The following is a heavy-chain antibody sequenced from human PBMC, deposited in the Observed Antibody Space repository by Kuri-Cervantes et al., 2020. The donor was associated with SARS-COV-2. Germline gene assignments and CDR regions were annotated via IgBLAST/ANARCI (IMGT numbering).Heavy chain of an antibody. J-gene: IGHJ6*03. CDR1: EGTFFSYA. CDR2: IIPIFGTA. CDR3: ARSGWGTYSNFNYYYMDV. D-gene: IGHD4-11*01. Sequence: SVKVSCKASEGTFFSYAISWVRQAPGQGLGWMGGIIPIFGTANYAQKFQGRVTITADESTSTAYMELSSLRSGDTAVYYCARSGWGTYSNFNYYYMDVWGKGTTVTVSS. V-gene: IGHV1-69*13.